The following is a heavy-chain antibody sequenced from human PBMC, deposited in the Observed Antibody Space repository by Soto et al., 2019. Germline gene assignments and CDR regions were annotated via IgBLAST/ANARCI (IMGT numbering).Heavy chain of an antibody. D-gene: IGHD4-4*01. J-gene: IGHJ4*02. CDR3: AWDNSGRFRTDH. Sequence: EVQLVESGGGLVKPGDSLRLSCAVSGLKFSDAWMNWVRQAPGKGLEWVGRIKSKGGGETKEYAAPVKGRFAISRDDSRDTLYLQMNSLKNEDTAVYYCAWDNSGRFRTDHWGQGTLVTVSS. CDR1: GLKFSDAW. CDR2: IKSKGGGETK. V-gene: IGHV3-15*07.